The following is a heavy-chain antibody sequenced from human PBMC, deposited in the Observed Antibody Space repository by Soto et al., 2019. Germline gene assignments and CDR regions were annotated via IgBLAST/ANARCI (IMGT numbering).Heavy chain of an antibody. CDR2: VYYSGST. J-gene: IGHJ4*02. CDR1: DGYIRSYD. V-gene: IGHV4-59*01. D-gene: IGHD3-10*01. CDR3: ARDRYYGGADY. Sequence: FETQSHTWSVSDGYIRSYDGSWIRQNQGKGLEWIGYVYYSGSTTYNPSLKSRVTISVDTSKIQFSLKMSSVTSSDTAVFFCARDRYYGGADYWGQGALVTVSS.